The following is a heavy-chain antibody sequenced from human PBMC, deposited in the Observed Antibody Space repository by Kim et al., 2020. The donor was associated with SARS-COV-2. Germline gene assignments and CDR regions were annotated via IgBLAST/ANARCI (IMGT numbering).Heavy chain of an antibody. Sequence: SETLSLTCTVSGGSINSGAYYWNWIRQHPGKGLEWIGYIYYSGSTHFNPSLESRLTMSVDTSTNLFSLSLSSVTAADTAVYYCTRSTQQMALRGVFFFDSWGQGTLVTVSS. CDR2: IYYSGST. CDR3: TRSTQQMALRGVFFFDS. D-gene: IGHD6-13*01. CDR1: GGSINSGAYY. J-gene: IGHJ4*02. V-gene: IGHV4-31*03.